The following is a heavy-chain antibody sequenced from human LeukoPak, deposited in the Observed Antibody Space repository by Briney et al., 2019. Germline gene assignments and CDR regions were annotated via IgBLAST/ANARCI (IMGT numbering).Heavy chain of an antibody. D-gene: IGHD2-2*01. J-gene: IGHJ3*02. CDR3: ARDDPSSTGAFDI. V-gene: IGHV1-18*01. CDR2: ISAYNGNT. Sequence: ASVKVSCKASGYTFTSYGINWVRQAPGQGLEWMGWISAYNGNTNYAQKLQGRVTMTTDTSTNTAYMELRSLISDDTAVYYCARDDPSSTGAFDIWGQGTMVTVSS. CDR1: GYTFTSYG.